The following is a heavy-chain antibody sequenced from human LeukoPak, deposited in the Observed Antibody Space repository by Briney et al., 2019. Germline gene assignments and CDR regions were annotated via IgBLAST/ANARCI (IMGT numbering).Heavy chain of an antibody. CDR1: GYTFTSYD. D-gene: IGHD4-17*01. V-gene: IGHV1-8*01. CDR2: MNPNSGNT. Sequence: ASVKVSCKASGYTFTSYDINWVRQATGQGLEWMGWMNPNSGNTDYPQNLQGRVTLTTDTSTSTAYMELRSLRSDDTAVYYCARDTHTTVTAMDVWGKGTTVIVSS. CDR3: ARDTHTTVTAMDV. J-gene: IGHJ6*03.